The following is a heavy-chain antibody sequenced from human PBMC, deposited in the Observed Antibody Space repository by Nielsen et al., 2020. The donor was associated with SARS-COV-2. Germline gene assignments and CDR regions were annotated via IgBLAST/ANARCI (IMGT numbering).Heavy chain of an antibody. CDR2: IYSGGST. D-gene: IGHD3-10*01. CDR1: GFTFSSYW. Sequence: GESLKISCAASGFTFSSYWMHWVRQAPGKGLEWVSVIYSGGSTYYADSVKGRFTISRDNSKNTLYLQMNSLRAEDTAVYYCAELWFGESWGQGTLVTVSS. V-gene: IGHV3-53*01. CDR3: AELWFGES. J-gene: IGHJ4*02.